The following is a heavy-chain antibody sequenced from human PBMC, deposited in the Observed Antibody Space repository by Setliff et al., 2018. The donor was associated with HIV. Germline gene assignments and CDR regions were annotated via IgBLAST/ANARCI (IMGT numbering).Heavy chain of an antibody. V-gene: IGHV4-59*12. CDR1: GGSISDYF. Sequence: PSETLSLTCTASGGSISDYFWNWIRQPPGKGLEWIGYIYDSGNTNYNPSLRSRVTFSVDTSKNQFSLNLRSVTAADTAVYYCARPGSSSYYYAMDVWGQGTTVTVSS. CDR2: IYDSGNT. D-gene: IGHD3-10*01. J-gene: IGHJ6*02. CDR3: ARPGSSSYYYAMDV.